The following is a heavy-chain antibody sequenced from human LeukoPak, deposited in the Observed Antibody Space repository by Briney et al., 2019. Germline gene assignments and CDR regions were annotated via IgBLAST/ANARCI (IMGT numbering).Heavy chain of an antibody. CDR3: ARDWIAAAVGPGSWFDP. CDR2: IYYSGST. CDR1: GGSISSSSYY. Sequence: SETLSLTCTVSGGSISSSSYYWGWIRQPPGKGLEWIGSIYYSGSTYYNPSLKSRVTISVDTSKNQFSLKLSSVTAADTAVYYCARDWIAAAVGPGSWFDPWGQGTLVTVSS. V-gene: IGHV4-39*07. D-gene: IGHD6-13*01. J-gene: IGHJ5*02.